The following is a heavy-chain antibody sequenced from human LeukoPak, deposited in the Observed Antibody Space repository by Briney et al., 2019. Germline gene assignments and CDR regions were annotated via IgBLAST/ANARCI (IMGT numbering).Heavy chain of an antibody. Sequence: ASVKVSCKASGYTFTSYDINWVRQAPGQGLEWMGIINPSGGSTSYAQKFQGRVTMTRDMSTSTVYMELSSLRSEDTAVYYCARFARDIVATLSDYWGQGTLVTVSS. CDR2: INPSGGST. J-gene: IGHJ4*02. V-gene: IGHV1-46*01. CDR1: GYTFTSYD. CDR3: ARFARDIVATLSDY. D-gene: IGHD5-12*01.